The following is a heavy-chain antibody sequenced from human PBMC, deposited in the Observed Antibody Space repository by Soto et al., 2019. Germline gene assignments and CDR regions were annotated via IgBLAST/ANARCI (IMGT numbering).Heavy chain of an antibody. CDR2: IIPIQGKA. V-gene: IGHV1-69*02. Sequence: QVQLVQSGAELKKPGSSVKVSCEASGDSFISYSFTWVRQAPGQGLEWMGRIIPIQGKANYALKFQDRVTITADRSTRTAYMELRSLRPEDTAVYYCAKSLLFVDHAYMDVWGKGTTVTVSS. J-gene: IGHJ6*03. CDR3: AKSLLFVDHAYMDV. D-gene: IGHD2-21*01. CDR1: GDSFISYS.